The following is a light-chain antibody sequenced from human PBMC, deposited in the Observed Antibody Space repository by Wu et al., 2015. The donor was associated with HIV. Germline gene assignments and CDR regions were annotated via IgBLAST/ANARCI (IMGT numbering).Light chain of an antibody. CDR1: QSVRSTY. Sequence: EIVLTQSPGTLSLSPGERVTLSCRASQSVRSTYLAWYQQKPGQAPRLLIYGASSRATGIPDRFNGSGSGTDFTLTISRLEPEDFAVYYCQQYGSSPATFGGGTKVEIK. V-gene: IGKV3-20*01. CDR3: QQYGSSPAT. J-gene: IGKJ4*01. CDR2: GAS.